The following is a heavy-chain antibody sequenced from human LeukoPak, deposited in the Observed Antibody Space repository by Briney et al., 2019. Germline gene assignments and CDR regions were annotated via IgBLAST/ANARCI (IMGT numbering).Heavy chain of an antibody. V-gene: IGHV1-2*02. Sequence: ASVKVSCKASGYIFSDYYMHWVGQAPGQGREWLGWINPKSGAADYAQQFRGRVTMTRDTSINTDYMEMQRVTSDDTAVYFCARGAEAETSPLDFWGQGTLVIVS. J-gene: IGHJ4*02. CDR1: GYIFSDYY. CDR3: ARGAEAETSPLDF. D-gene: IGHD6-19*01. CDR2: INPKSGAA.